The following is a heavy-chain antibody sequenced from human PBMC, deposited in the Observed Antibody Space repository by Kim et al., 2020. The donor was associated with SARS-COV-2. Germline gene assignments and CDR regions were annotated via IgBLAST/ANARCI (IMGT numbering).Heavy chain of an antibody. D-gene: IGHD5-12*01. CDR1: GFTFSSYG. CDR3: AKARAGYVYFDY. V-gene: IGHV3-30*18. Sequence: RGSLRLSCAAYGFTFSSYGMHWVRQAPGKGLEWVAVISYDGSNKYYADSVKGRFTISRDNSKNTLYLQMNSLRAEDTAVYYCAKARAGYVYFDYWGQGTLVTVSS. J-gene: IGHJ4*02. CDR2: ISYDGSNK.